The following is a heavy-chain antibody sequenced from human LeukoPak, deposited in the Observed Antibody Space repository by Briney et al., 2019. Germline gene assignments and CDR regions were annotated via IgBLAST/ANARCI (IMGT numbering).Heavy chain of an antibody. D-gene: IGHD1-7*01. CDR3: AKGNYPLGYYYYYMDV. V-gene: IGHV3-23*01. CDR1: GFTFSSYA. CDR2: ISGSGGST. J-gene: IGHJ6*03. Sequence: GGSLRLSCATSGFTFSSYAMSWVRQAPGKGLEWVSAISGSGGSTYYADSVKGRFTISRDNSKNTLYLQMNSLRAEDTAVYYCAKGNYPLGYYYYYMDVWGKGTTVTVSS.